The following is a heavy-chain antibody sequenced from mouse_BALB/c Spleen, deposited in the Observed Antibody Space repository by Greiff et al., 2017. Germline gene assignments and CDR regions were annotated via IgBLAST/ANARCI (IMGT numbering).Heavy chain of an antibody. CDR3: ARGGITTAVDAMDD. Sequence: DLVKPGASVKLSCKASGYTFTSYWLNWIKQRPGQGLEWIGRIAPGSGSTYYNEMFKGKATLTVDTSSSTAYIQLSSLSSEDSAVYCCARGGITTAVDAMDDWGQGTSVTVSA. CDR1: GYTFTSYW. CDR2: IAPGSGST. D-gene: IGHD1-2*01. J-gene: IGHJ4*01. V-gene: IGHV1S41*01.